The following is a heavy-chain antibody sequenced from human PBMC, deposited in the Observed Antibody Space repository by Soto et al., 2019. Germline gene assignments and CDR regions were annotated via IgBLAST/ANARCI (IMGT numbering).Heavy chain of an antibody. Sequence: QVQLVQSGAEVKKPGSSVKVSCKSSGGTFSSYAINWVRQAPGQGLEWMGGIIPLFGVPNYAQKFRGRVTITAGDSTTTAYMELSSLRAEDTAVYYCARAYSSGWSRDFDYWDQGILVTVSS. V-gene: IGHV1-69*12. CDR1: GGTFSSYA. CDR2: IIPLFGVP. D-gene: IGHD6-19*01. J-gene: IGHJ4*02. CDR3: ARAYSSGWSRDFDY.